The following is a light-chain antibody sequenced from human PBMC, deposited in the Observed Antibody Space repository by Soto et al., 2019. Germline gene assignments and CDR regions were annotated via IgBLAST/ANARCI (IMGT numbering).Light chain of an antibody. CDR1: SSDVGGYNF. CDR3: SSYTNINTRACV. CDR2: EVT. V-gene: IGLV2-14*01. Sequence: QSVLTQPASVSGSPGQSITISCTGTSSDVGGYNFVSWYQQNPGRAPKLIIYEVTDRPSGVSNRFSGSKSGNTASLTISGLQAEDEAEYYCSSYTNINTRACVFGTGTKLTVL. J-gene: IGLJ1*01.